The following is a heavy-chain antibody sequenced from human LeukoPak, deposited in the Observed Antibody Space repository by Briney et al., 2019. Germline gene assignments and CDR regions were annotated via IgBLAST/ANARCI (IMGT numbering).Heavy chain of an antibody. CDR3: AREGNQISTGYPRNFDH. V-gene: IGHV4-61*08. J-gene: IGHJ4*02. CDR1: GASITDDDFY. CDR2: ISDTEYT. D-gene: IGHD3-9*01. Sequence: PSETLSLTCSLSGASITDDDFYWSWIRQSPGKGLEWIGYISDTEYTFYNPSVRSRVTISLDTSKNQFSLELTSVTPADTALYYCAREGNQISTGYPRNFDHWGQGILVTVSS.